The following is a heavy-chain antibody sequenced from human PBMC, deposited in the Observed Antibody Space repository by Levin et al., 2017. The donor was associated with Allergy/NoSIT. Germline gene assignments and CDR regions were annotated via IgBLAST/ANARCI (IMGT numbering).Heavy chain of an antibody. V-gene: IGHV4-59*08. Sequence: GSLRLSCTVSGGSISSYYWSWIRQPPGKGLEWIGYIYYSGSTNYNPSLKSRVTISVDTSKNQFSLKLSSVTAADTAVYYCARQPAIVRGVTALDYWGQGTLVTVSS. CDR2: IYYSGST. J-gene: IGHJ4*02. CDR3: ARQPAIVRGVTALDY. D-gene: IGHD3-10*01. CDR1: GGSISSYY.